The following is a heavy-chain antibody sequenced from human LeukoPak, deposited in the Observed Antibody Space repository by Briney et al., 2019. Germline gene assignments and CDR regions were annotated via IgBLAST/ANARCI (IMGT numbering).Heavy chain of an antibody. CDR3: ARAGWPTWHLGWFDP. D-gene: IGHD2-15*01. CDR2: ISSSSSYI. J-gene: IGHJ5*02. Sequence: PGGSLRLSCAASGFTFSSYSMNWVRQAPGKGLEWVSSISSSSSYIYYADSVKGRFTISRDNAKNSLYLQMNSLRAEDTAVYYCARAGWPTWHLGWFDPWGQGTLVTVSS. V-gene: IGHV3-21*01. CDR1: GFTFSSYS.